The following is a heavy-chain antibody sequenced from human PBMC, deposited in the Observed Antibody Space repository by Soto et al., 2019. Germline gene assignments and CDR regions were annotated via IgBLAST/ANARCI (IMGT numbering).Heavy chain of an antibody. J-gene: IGHJ3*02. D-gene: IGHD6-13*01. V-gene: IGHV5-51*01. Sequence: GESLKISCQGLGYSFTNNWIGWVRQMPGKGLEWMVLINPGDSDTRYNPSFQGQVTIPVDKSISTAYLQWNSLKASDTAMYYCARHSIAAWVAFDIWGQGTMVTVSS. CDR2: INPGDSDT. CDR3: ARHSIAAWVAFDI. CDR1: GYSFTNNW.